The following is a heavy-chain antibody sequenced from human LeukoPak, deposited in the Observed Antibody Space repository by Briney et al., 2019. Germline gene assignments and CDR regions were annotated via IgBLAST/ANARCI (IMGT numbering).Heavy chain of an antibody. J-gene: IGHJ4*02. CDR2: ISTSCGST. Sequence: GGSLRLSCAASGFTFSSYVMSWVRRAPGKGLEWVLRISTSCGSTYYADSVKARFTIPRDNSKNTLYLQMNSQSAGHTAVYYCAKDSSQLPTYLDYWGQGTLVTVSS. V-gene: IGHV3-23*01. D-gene: IGHD2-2*01. CDR3: AKDSSQLPTYLDY. CDR1: GFTFSSYV.